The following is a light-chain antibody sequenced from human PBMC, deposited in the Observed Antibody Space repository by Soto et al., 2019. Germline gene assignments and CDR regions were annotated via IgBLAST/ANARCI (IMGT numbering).Light chain of an antibody. CDR3: QQSYNVPFT. V-gene: IGKV1-39*01. CDR2: GAS. Sequence: DIQMTQSPASLAASLGDRITISCRASQTISNYLNWYHQKPGEAPKILIYGASTLQSGVPSSVSGSGSGTEFTLSISSLQPEDFGTYYCQQSYNVPFTFGTGTKVDVK. CDR1: QTISNY. J-gene: IGKJ3*01.